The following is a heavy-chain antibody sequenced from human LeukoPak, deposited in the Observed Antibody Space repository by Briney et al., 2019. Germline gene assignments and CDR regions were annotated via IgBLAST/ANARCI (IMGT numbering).Heavy chain of an antibody. D-gene: IGHD3-22*01. Sequence: SVNVSCKASGGTFSRYAISWVRQAPGQGLEWMGGIIPIFGTTNYAQKFQGRVTITADESTSTAYMELSSLRSEDTAVYYCASWNYYDSSGYDLGYYFDYWGQGTLVTVSS. J-gene: IGHJ4*02. CDR1: GGTFSRYA. V-gene: IGHV1-69*01. CDR3: ASWNYYDSSGYDLGYYFDY. CDR2: IIPIFGTT.